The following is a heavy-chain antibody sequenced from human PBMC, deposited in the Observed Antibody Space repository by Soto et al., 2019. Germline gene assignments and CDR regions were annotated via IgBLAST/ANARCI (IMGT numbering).Heavy chain of an antibody. J-gene: IGHJ3*01. D-gene: IGHD6-13*01. Sequence: PGESLKISCKGSGYSFTSYWIGWVRQMPGKGLEWMGIIYPGDSDTRYSPSFQGQVTISADKSISTAYLQWSSLKASDTAMYYCARTAAAGKYYYEDAYDFWGQGTMVTVSS. CDR3: ARTAAAGKYYYEDAYDF. CDR2: IYPGDSDT. V-gene: IGHV5-51*01. CDR1: GYSFTSYW.